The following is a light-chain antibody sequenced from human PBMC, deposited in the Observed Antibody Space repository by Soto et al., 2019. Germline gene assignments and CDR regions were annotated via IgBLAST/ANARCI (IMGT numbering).Light chain of an antibody. J-gene: IGKJ1*01. CDR2: AAS. V-gene: IGKV1-9*01. CDR1: QDIAIY. Sequence: IQLTQSPSSLSASVGDRVTITCRASQDIAIYLAWYQQKPGEAPKLLIYAASTLHGGVPSRFSGSGSGTDFALTITSLQPDDFATYYCQQYNSYSWTFGQGTKVDIK. CDR3: QQYNSYSWT.